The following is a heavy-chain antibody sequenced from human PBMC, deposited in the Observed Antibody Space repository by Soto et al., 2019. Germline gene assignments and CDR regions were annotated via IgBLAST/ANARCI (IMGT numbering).Heavy chain of an antibody. CDR1: GGSISSYY. D-gene: IGHD6-6*01. Sequence: KTSETLSLTCTVSGGSISSYYWSWIRQPPGKGLEWIGYIYYSGSTNYNPSLKSRVTISVDTSKNQFSLKLSSVTAADTAVYYCARERDGYSSSSGLYYYGMDVWGQGTTVTVSS. CDR3: ARERDGYSSSSGLYYYGMDV. CDR2: IYYSGST. J-gene: IGHJ6*02. V-gene: IGHV4-59*01.